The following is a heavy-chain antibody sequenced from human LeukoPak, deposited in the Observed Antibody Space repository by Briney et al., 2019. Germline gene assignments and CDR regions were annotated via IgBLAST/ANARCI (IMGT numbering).Heavy chain of an antibody. J-gene: IGHJ4*02. CDR2: IYYSGST. D-gene: IGHD3-16*01. Sequence: PSETLSLTCTVSGGSISSSSYYWGWIRQPPGKGLEWIGYIYYSGSTNYNPSLKSRVTISVDTSKNQFSLKLSSVTAADTAVYYCARGVNYALFDYWGQGTLVTVSS. V-gene: IGHV4-61*05. CDR1: GGSISSSSYY. CDR3: ARGVNYALFDY.